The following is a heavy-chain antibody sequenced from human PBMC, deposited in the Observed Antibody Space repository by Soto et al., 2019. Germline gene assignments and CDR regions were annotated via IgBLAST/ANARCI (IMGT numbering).Heavy chain of an antibody. CDR3: ARDRPVDY. V-gene: IGHV4-39*02. Sequence: SETLSLTCTVSGGSISSSSYYWGWIRQPPGKGLEWIGSIYYSGSTYYNPSLKSRVTISVDTSKNQFSLKLSSVTAADTAVYYCARDRPVDYWGQGTPVTVSS. CDR1: GGSISSSSYY. CDR2: IYYSGST. J-gene: IGHJ4*02.